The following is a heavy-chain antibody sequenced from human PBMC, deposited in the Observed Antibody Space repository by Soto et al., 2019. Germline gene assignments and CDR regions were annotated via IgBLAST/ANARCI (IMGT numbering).Heavy chain of an antibody. J-gene: IGHJ4*02. CDR2: ISPSDGYT. V-gene: IGHV1-18*04. CDR1: GYTFSSYY. CDR3: ARSPPDHCSGGSCYLKDFDY. Sequence: ASVKVSCKASGYTFSSYYMNWVRQAPGQGLEWLGMISPSDGYTTYAQRLLGRVTMTTDTSTSTAYMELRSLRSDDTAVYYCARSPPDHCSGGSCYLKDFDYWGQGTLVTSPQ. D-gene: IGHD2-15*01.